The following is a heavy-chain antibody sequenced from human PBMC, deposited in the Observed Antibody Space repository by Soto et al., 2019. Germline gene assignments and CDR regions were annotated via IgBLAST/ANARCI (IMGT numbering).Heavy chain of an antibody. J-gene: IGHJ4*02. Sequence: AASVKVSCKASGYTFTSYAMHWVRQAPGQRLEWMGWINAGNGNTKYSQKFQGRVTITRDTSASTAYMELSSLRSEDTAVYYCARAYSGSHEGFDYWGQGTLVTVSS. D-gene: IGHD5-12*01. V-gene: IGHV1-3*01. CDR1: GYTFTSYA. CDR3: ARAYSGSHEGFDY. CDR2: INAGNGNT.